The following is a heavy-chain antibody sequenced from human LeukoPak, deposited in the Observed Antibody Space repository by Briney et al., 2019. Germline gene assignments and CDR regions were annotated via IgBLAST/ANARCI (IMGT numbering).Heavy chain of an antibody. CDR1: GFPFSSYA. CDR2: ISGDGATT. J-gene: IGHJ4*01. D-gene: IGHD4/OR15-4a*01. CDR3: ARSFPPFNSAPRCLSFDS. Sequence: GGSLRLSCAASGFPFSSYAMTWVRQAPGKGLEWVSSISGDGATTYHADSVKGRFTISRDNAKNTVYLELSILGAEDTAVYYCARSFPPFNSAPRCLSFDSWGPGTLVTVS. V-gene: IGHV3-23*01.